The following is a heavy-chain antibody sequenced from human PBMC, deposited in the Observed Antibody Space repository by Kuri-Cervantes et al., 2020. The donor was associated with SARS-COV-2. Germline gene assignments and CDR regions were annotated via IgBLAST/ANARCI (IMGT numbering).Heavy chain of an antibody. J-gene: IGHJ6*03. CDR3: AREGVGAHKGYYMDV. CDR1: GYTFTGYC. V-gene: IGHV1-2*02. D-gene: IGHD1-26*01. CDR2: INPNSGGT. Sequence: ASVKVSCKASGYTFTGYCMHWVRQAPGQGLEWMGWINPNSGGTNYAQKFQGRVTMTRDTSISTAYMELSRLRSDDTAVYYCAREGVGAHKGYYMDVWGKGTTVTVSS.